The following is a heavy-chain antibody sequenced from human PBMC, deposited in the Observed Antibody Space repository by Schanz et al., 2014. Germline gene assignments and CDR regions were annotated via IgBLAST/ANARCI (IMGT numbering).Heavy chain of an antibody. Sequence: QVQLQESGPGLVKPSQTLSLTCTVSGGSIRSGTYYWSWIRQPAGRALEWVGRVFPNGITNYNPSLKSRVTISRDTSKSHVSLALTSLTAADTAVYYCARDTTWRLDLWGRGTLVTVSS. CDR1: GGSIRSGTYY. CDR3: ARDTTWRLDL. J-gene: IGHJ2*01. V-gene: IGHV4-61*02. CDR2: VFPNGIT. D-gene: IGHD1-1*01.